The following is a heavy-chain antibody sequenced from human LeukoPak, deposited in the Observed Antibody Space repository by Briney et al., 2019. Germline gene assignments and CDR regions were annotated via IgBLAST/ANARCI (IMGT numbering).Heavy chain of an antibody. CDR2: IYNSGST. V-gene: IGHV4-30-4*01. CDR3: VREGYDYYYYGMDV. Sequence: PSQTLSLTCTVSGGSISSGDYYWSWIRQPPGKGLEWIGYIYNSGSTYYNPSLKSRVTISVDTSKNQFSLKLSSMTAADTAVYYCVREGYDYYYYGMDVWGQGTTVTVSS. J-gene: IGHJ6*02. CDR1: GGSISSGDYY. D-gene: IGHD5-18*01.